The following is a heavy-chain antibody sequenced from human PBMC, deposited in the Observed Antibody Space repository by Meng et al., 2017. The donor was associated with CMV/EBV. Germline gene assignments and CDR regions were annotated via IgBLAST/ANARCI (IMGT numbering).Heavy chain of an antibody. Sequence: SCTVSGGSISSGGYYWSWIRQHPGKGLEWIGYIYYSGSTYYNPSLKSRVTISVDTSKNQFSLKLSSVTAADTAVYYCARLSLGPTGHWFDPWGQGTLVTVSS. V-gene: IGHV4-31*02. CDR1: GGSISSGGYY. CDR3: ARLSLGPTGHWFDP. J-gene: IGHJ5*02. D-gene: IGHD1-26*01. CDR2: IYYSGST.